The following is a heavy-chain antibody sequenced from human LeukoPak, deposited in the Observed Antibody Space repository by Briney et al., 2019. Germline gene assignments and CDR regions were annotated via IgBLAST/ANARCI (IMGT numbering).Heavy chain of an antibody. CDR1: GYTFTSYY. CDR3: ARAGDSSTSEYYYYYMDV. CDR2: INPSGGST. D-gene: IGHD6-19*01. V-gene: IGHV1-46*01. J-gene: IGHJ6*03. Sequence: ASVKVSFKASGYTFTSYYMHWVRQAPGQGLEWMGIINPSGGSTSYAQKFQGGVTMTRDMSTSTVYMELSSLRSEDTAVYYCARAGDSSTSEYYYYYMDVWGKGTTVTVSS.